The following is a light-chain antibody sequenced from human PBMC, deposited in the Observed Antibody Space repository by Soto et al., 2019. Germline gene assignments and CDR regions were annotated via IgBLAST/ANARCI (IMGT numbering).Light chain of an antibody. J-gene: IGLJ2*01. CDR1: SSDVGAHNF. CDR3: SSYTSISLLDAL. Sequence: QSVLTQPASVSGSPGQSITISCTGTSSDVGAHNFVSWYQQHPGKTPKLLIYDVDNRPSGVSNRFSGSKSGNTASLTISGLQAEDEAHYYCSSYTSISLLDALFGGGTKVTVL. V-gene: IGLV2-14*03. CDR2: DVD.